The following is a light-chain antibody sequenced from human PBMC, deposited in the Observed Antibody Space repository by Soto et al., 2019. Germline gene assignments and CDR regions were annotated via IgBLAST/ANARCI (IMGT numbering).Light chain of an antibody. Sequence: DIQMTQSPSTLSASVGDRVTITCRASQSINSWLAWYQQEPGKAPQILIYDASTLKSGVPSRFSASGSGTEFTLIISSLQPDDFATYYYQQYTSYSWTFGQGTQVEI. V-gene: IGKV1-5*01. J-gene: IGKJ1*01. CDR1: QSINSW. CDR3: QQYTSYSWT. CDR2: DAS.